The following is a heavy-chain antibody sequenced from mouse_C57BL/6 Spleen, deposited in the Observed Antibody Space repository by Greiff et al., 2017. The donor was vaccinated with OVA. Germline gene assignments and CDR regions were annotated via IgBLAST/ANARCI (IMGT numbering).Heavy chain of an antibody. CDR3: TRQGFMGYAMDY. V-gene: IGHV1-15*01. CDR1: GYTFTDYE. CDR2: IDPETGGT. J-gene: IGHJ4*01. D-gene: IGHD1-1*01. Sequence: VQLQQSGAELVRPGASVTLSCKASGYTFTDYEMHWVKQTPVHGLEWIGAIDPETGGTAYNQKFKGQAILTADKSSSTAYMELRSLTSEDSAVYYCTRQGFMGYAMDYWGQGTSVTVSS.